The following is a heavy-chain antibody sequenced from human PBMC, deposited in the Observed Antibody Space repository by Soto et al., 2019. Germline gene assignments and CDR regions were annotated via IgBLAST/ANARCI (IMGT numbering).Heavy chain of an antibody. CDR1: GFAFNYYG. J-gene: IGHJ4*02. CDR3: AQDRPYDSSGYHDY. V-gene: IGHV3-30*18. Sequence: QVQLVESGGGVVQPGRSLRLSCAASGFAFNYYGMHWVRQAPGKGLEWVAFISYDGSKKYYADSVRGRFTISRDNSKNTLHLQMTSLRAEDTAVYYCAQDRPYDSSGYHDYWGQGTLVTVSS. CDR2: ISYDGSKK. D-gene: IGHD3-22*01.